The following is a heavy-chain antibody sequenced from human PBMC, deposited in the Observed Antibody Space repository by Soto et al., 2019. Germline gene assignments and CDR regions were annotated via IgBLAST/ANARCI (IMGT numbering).Heavy chain of an antibody. CDR2: ISSFNNNT. Sequence: QVQLVQSGGEVKKPGASVRVSCKTSGYTFSNFGISWLRQAPGQGREWMGWISSFNNNTRYAQTFQGRVTMCTDTSASTAEWELRSLRSDDTAIYSSARDRTLVTTTPALAFWGKGTLVTVS. J-gene: IGHJ4*02. D-gene: IGHD3-22*01. CDR1: GYTFSNFG. V-gene: IGHV1-18*01. CDR3: ARDRTLVTTTPALAF.